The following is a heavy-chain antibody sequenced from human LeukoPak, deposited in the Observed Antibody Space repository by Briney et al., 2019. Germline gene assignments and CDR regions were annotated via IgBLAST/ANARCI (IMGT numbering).Heavy chain of an antibody. J-gene: IGHJ4*02. CDR2: ISYDGSNK. CDR3: AKGGYCSSTSCYE. V-gene: IGHV3-30*18. D-gene: IGHD2-2*01. Sequence: GGSLRLSCAASGFTFSSYGMHWVRQAPGKGLEWVAVISYDGSNKYYADSVKGRFTISRDNSKNTLYLQMNSLRAEDTAVYYCAKGGYCSSTSCYEWGQGTLSPSPQ. CDR1: GFTFSSYG.